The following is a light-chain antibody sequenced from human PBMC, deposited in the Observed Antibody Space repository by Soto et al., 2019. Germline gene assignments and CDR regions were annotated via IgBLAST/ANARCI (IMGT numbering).Light chain of an antibody. CDR2: GAS. V-gene: IGKV3-20*01. CDR1: QSVTNNY. Sequence: DIVLTQSPGIVSLSPGERATLSCRASQSVTNNYLAWYQQKPGQAPRLLIYGASIRAAGIPARFTGSGSGTDFTLTISRLEPEDLAVYYCQQYGTSLFGQGTRLEIK. J-gene: IGKJ5*01. CDR3: QQYGTSL.